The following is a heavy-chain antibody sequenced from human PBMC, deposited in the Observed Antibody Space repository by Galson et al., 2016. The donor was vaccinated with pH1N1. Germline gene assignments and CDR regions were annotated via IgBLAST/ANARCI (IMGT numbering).Heavy chain of an antibody. CDR1: GFSLNSRGMR. CDR3: TRQDPSGYYYLDK. CDR2: IDWDDEK. D-gene: IGHD3-22*01. J-gene: IGHJ4*02. V-gene: IGHV2-70*04. Sequence: PALVKPPQTLTLTCSFSGFSLNSRGMRVNWIRQPPGKALEWLARIDWDDEKFYNTSLKTRLSISKDTSKNQVVLTMTNMDPVDTATYYCTRQDPSGYYYLDKWGQGTLVIVSS.